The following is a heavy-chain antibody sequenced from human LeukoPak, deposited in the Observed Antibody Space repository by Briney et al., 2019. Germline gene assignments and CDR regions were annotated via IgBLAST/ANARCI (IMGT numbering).Heavy chain of an antibody. D-gene: IGHD1-26*01. CDR1: GFTFTKHW. V-gene: IGHV3-7*01. J-gene: IGHJ4*02. Sequence: GGSLRPSCAASGFTFTKHWMSWVRQTKDKGLECVAKIREDGGEKHYVDSVKGRFTISRDNAKNSLYLQMNSLRVDDTAVYYCARDYRGGWNDYWGQGTLVTVSS. CDR3: ARDYRGGWNDY. CDR2: IREDGGEK.